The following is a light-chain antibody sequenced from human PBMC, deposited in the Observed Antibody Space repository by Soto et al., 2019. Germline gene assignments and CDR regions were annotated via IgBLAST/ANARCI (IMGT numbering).Light chain of an antibody. CDR3: QQYNIYPLT. V-gene: IGKV1D-16*01. CDR2: GAS. CDR1: QDINSY. Sequence: DVQMTQSPSSLSASVGDRVTITCRASQDINSYLAWYQQKPGNAPKSLIYGASSLQTGVPSRFSGNESGTDFTLTISNLQPEDSATYYCQQYNIYPLTFGGGTKVEIK. J-gene: IGKJ4*01.